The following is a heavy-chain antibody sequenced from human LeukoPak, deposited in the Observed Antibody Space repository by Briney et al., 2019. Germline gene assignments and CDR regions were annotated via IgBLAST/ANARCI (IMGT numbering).Heavy chain of an antibody. CDR1: GGSISSGDYY. D-gene: IGHD3-22*01. CDR3: ASTLITMIADAFDI. J-gene: IGHJ3*02. Sequence: SETLSLTCTVSGGSISSGDYYWSWIRQPPGKGLEWIGYIYHSGSTYYNPSLKSRVTISVDTSKNQFSLKLSSVTAADTAVYYCASTLITMIADAFDIWGQGTMVTVSS. CDR2: IYHSGST. V-gene: IGHV4-30-4*01.